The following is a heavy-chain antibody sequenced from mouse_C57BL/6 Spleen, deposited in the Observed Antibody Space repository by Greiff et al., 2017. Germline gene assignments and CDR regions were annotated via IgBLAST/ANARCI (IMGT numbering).Heavy chain of an antibody. V-gene: IGHV1-39*01. J-gene: IGHJ4*01. CDR1: GYSFTDYN. CDR3: ASLSYYYGIDYYAMDY. D-gene: IGHD1-1*01. CDR2: INPNYGTT. Sequence: VQLQQSGPELVKPGASVKISCKASGYSFTDYNMNWVKQSNGKSLAWIGVINPNYGTTSYNQKFKGKATLTVYPSSSTAYMQLNSLTSEDAAVYYGASLSYYYGIDYYAMDYWGQGTSVTVSA.